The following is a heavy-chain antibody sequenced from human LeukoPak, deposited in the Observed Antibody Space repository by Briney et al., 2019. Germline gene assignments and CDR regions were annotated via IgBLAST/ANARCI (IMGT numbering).Heavy chain of an antibody. D-gene: IGHD5-24*01. V-gene: IGHV3-21*01. J-gene: IGHJ3*02. CDR1: GFTFSSYS. CDR3: ATMARSYDAFDI. Sequence: GGSLRLSCAASGFTFSSYSMNWVRQAPGKGLEWVSSISSSSSYIYYADSVKGRFTISRDNAKNSLYLQMNSLRAEDTAVYYCATMARSYDAFDIWGQGTMVTVS. CDR2: ISSSSSYI.